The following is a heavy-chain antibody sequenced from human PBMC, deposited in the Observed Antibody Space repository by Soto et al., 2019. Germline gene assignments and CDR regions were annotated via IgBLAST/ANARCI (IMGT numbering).Heavy chain of an antibody. Sequence: QVQLVQSGAEVKKPGASVKVSCKASGYTFTIYGISWVRQAPGQGLEWMGWISAYNGNTNYAQKLQGRVTMTTVPSTSTAYMALRSLRSDDTALYYCAIWRDDWNYARSMAVWCPGTTVTVSS. CDR3: AIWRDDWNYARSMAV. CDR1: GYTFTIYG. J-gene: IGHJ6*02. V-gene: IGHV1-18*04. D-gene: IGHD1-7*01. CDR2: ISAYNGNT.